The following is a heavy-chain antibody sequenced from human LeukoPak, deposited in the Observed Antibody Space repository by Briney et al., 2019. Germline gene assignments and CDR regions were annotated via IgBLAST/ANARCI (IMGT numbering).Heavy chain of an antibody. CDR2: IYPGDSDT. V-gene: IGHV5-51*01. CDR1: GYSFTTYW. Sequence: GESLKISCKGSGYSFTTYWIGWVRQMPGKGLEWMGIIYPGDSDTRYSPSFQGQVTISADKSISTAYLQWSSLKASDTAMYYCARVVRTYSGSPRHYYYYVDVWGKGTTVTVSS. J-gene: IGHJ6*03. D-gene: IGHD1-26*01. CDR3: ARVVRTYSGSPRHYYYYVDV.